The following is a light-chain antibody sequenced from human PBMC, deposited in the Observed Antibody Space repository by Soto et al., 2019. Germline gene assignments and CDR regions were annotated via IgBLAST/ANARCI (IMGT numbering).Light chain of an antibody. V-gene: IGKV3-15*01. CDR2: GAS. CDR3: QQYNNWPGT. Sequence: EILLTQSPGTLSVSPGEIATLSCRASQSVSSELAWYQQKPGQAPRLLFYGASTGATGIPARFSGSGSETEFTLTISSLQSEDFAVYYCQQYNNWPGTFGQGTKVEIK. J-gene: IGKJ1*01. CDR1: QSVSSE.